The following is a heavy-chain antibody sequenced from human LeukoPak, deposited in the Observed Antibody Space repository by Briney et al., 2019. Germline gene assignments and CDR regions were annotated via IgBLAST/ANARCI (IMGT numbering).Heavy chain of an antibody. CDR1: GGSISSYY. D-gene: IGHD7-27*01. CDR3: ARGAGDSLVFVY. Sequence: SETLSLTCTVSGGSISSYYWSWIRQPAGKGLEWIGRIYTSGSTNYNPSLKSRVTISVDTSKNQFSLKLSSVTAADTAVYYCARGAGDSLVFVYWGQRTLVTVSS. V-gene: IGHV4-4*07. J-gene: IGHJ4*02. CDR2: IYTSGST.